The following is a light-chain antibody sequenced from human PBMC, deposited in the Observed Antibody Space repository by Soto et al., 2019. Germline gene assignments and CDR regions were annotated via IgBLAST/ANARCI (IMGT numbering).Light chain of an antibody. J-gene: IGKJ4*01. V-gene: IGKV3-11*01. CDR3: QQRSDWPST. CDR1: QSVGSY. Sequence: EIVLTQSPATLSLSPGDRATLSCRASQSVGSYLGWYQQRPGQAPKLPIYDASNRATGIPARFSGSGSGTAVTLTINSLEPEDFAVYYCQQRSDWPSTFGGGTKVEIK. CDR2: DAS.